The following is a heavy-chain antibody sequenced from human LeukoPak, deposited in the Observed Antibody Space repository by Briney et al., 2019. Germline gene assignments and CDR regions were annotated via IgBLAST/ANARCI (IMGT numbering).Heavy chain of an antibody. CDR2: IYPGDSVT. D-gene: IGHD3-10*01. V-gene: IGHV5-51*01. J-gene: IGHJ5*02. Sequence: GESLKISCKGSGYSFTSYWIGWVRQMPGKGLEWMGIIYPGDSVTRYSPSFQGQVTISADKSISTAYLQWSSLKASDTAMYYCARRLYYGSGTRYWFDPWGQGTLVTVSS. CDR1: GYSFTSYW. CDR3: ARRLYYGSGTRYWFDP.